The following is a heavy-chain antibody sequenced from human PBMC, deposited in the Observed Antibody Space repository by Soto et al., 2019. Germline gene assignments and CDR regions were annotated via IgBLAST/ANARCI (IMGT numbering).Heavy chain of an antibody. D-gene: IGHD6-13*01. V-gene: IGHV4-30-4*01. CDR1: GDSISSGDYY. J-gene: IGHJ4*02. Sequence: SETLSLTCTVSGDSISSGDYYWSWIRQPPGKGLEWIGCIYYSGSTYYNPSLKSRVTISVDTSKNQFSLKLSSVTAADTAVYYCARGVIAAAGTPHFDYWGQGTLVTVSS. CDR2: IYYSGST. CDR3: ARGVIAAAGTPHFDY.